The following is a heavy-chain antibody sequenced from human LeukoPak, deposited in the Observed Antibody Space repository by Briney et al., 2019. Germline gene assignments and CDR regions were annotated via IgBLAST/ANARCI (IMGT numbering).Heavy chain of an antibody. CDR3: ARGPYCGGDCYFAY. D-gene: IGHD2-21*01. Sequence: SETLSLTCTVSGGSISNYYWSWIRQPAGKGLEGIGRIYTSGTTNYNPSLKSRVTMSVDTSKNQFSLKLSSVTAADTAVYYCARGPYCGGDCYFAYWGQGTLVTVSS. CDR2: IYTSGTT. V-gene: IGHV4-4*07. J-gene: IGHJ4*02. CDR1: GGSISNYY.